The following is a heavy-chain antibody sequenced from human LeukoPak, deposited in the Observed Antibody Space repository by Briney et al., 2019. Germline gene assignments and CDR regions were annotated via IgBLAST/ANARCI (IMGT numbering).Heavy chain of an antibody. CDR1: GGSFSGYY. CDR3: ARGMGANDY. J-gene: IGHJ4*02. D-gene: IGHD1-26*01. CDR2: INHSGST. Sequence: PSETLSLTCAVYGGSFSGYYWSWIRQPPGKGLEWIGEINHSGSTNYNPSLKSRVTISVDTSKNQFSLKLSSVTAADTAVYYCARGMGANDYWGQGTLVTVSS. V-gene: IGHV4-34*01.